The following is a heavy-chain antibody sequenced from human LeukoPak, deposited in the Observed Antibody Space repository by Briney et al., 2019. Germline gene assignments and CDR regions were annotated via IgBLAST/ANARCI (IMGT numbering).Heavy chain of an antibody. CDR1: GWSFSGYY. D-gene: IGHD3-16*01. CDR3: ARRASVGDPPPWYFDL. V-gene: IGHV4-34*01. CDR2: INHSGST. J-gene: IGHJ2*01. Sequence: SETLSLTCAVYGWSFSGYYWSWIRQPPGKGLEWIGEINHSGSTNYNPSLKSRVTISVDTSKNQFSLKLSSVTAADTAVYYCARRASVGDPPPWYFDLWGRGTLVTVSS.